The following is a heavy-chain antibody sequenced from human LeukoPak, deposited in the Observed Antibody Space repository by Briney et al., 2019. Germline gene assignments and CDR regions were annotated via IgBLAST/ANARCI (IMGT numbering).Heavy chain of an antibody. CDR1: GYTFTSNY. CDR2: IYPRDGST. J-gene: IGHJ4*02. CDR3: ARDAYSGYPADY. D-gene: IGHD5-12*01. V-gene: IGHV1-46*01. Sequence: ASVKVSCKASGYTFTSNYIHWVRQAPGQGLEWMGMIYPRDGSTSYAQKFQGRVTMTRDTSTSTVYMELSSLRSEDTAVYYCARDAYSGYPADYWGQGTLVTVSS.